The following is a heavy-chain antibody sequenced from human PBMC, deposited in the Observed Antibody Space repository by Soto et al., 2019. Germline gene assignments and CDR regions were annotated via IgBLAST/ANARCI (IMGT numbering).Heavy chain of an antibody. Sequence: QVQLVQSGAEVKKPGASVKVSCKASGYTFTSYAMHWVRQAPGQRLEWMGWINAGNGNTKYSQKFQGRVTITRDTSASTAYMELSSLRSEDTAVYYWARSYLATMGGWRWFDPCGQGTLVTVSS. D-gene: IGHD5-12*01. CDR3: ARSYLATMGGWRWFDP. J-gene: IGHJ5*02. CDR2: INAGNGNT. CDR1: GYTFTSYA. V-gene: IGHV1-3*01.